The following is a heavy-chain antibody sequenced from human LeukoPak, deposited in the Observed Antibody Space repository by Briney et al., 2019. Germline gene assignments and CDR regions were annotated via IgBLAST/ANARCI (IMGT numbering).Heavy chain of an antibody. D-gene: IGHD3-9*01. V-gene: IGHV3-33*01. J-gene: IGHJ6*02. CDR2: IWYDGSNK. CDR1: GFTFSSYG. Sequence: QPGRSLRLSCAASGFTFSSYGMHWVRQAPGKGLEWVAVIWYDGSNKYYADSVKGRLTISRDNSKNTLYLQMNSLRAEDTAVYYCARDRGDWLLHKGDGMDVWGQGTTVTVSS. CDR3: ARDRGDWLLHKGDGMDV.